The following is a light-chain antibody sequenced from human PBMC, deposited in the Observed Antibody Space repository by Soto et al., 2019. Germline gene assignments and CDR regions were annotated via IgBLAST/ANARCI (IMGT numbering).Light chain of an antibody. CDR3: QGWHRSSALSYV. Sequence: SYELTQPPSVSVAPGKTARITCGGNNIGSKSVHWYQQKPGQAPVLVIYYDSDRPSGIPERFSGSNSGNTATLTISRVEAGDEADYYFQGWHRSSALSYVFGIGTRVTVL. J-gene: IGLJ1*01. CDR2: YDS. V-gene: IGLV3-21*04. CDR1: NIGSKS.